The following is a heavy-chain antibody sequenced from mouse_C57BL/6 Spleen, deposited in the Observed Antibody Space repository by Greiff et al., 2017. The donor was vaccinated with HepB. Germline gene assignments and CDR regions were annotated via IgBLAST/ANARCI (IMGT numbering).Heavy chain of an antibody. D-gene: IGHD1-1*01. CDR3: ERKGVNYGIYYYAMDY. CDR2: IYPRSGNT. J-gene: IGHJ4*01. Sequence: VQLQQSGAELARPGASVKLSCKASGYTFTSYGISWVKQRTGQGLEWIGEIYPRSGNTYYNEKFKGKATLTADKSSSTAYMELRSLTSEDSAVYFCERKGVNYGIYYYAMDYWGQGTSVTVSS. CDR1: GYTFTSYG. V-gene: IGHV1-81*01.